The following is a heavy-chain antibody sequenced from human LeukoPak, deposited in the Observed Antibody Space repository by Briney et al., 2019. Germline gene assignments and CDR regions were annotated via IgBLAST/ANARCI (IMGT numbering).Heavy chain of an antibody. CDR1: GFTFSSYG. Sequence: GGSLRLSCAASGFTFSSYGMHWVRQAPGKGLEWLAIIWYDGSNKYYADSVKRRFTISRDNSKNTLYLQMNSPRAEDTAVYFCASQAAGSGSYYYYFEYWGQGTLVTVSS. V-gene: IGHV3-33*01. D-gene: IGHD1-26*01. CDR3: ASQAAGSGSYYYYFEY. CDR2: IWYDGSNK. J-gene: IGHJ4*02.